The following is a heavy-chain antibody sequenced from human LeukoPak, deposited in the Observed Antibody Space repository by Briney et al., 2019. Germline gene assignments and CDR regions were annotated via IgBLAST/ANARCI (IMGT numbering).Heavy chain of an antibody. CDR2: ISSSSSTI. J-gene: IGHJ1*01. V-gene: IGHV3-48*01. D-gene: IGHD6-13*01. CDR1: GFTFSSYS. CDR3: ARDLAAGPFQH. Sequence: PGGSLRLSCAASGFTFSSYSMNWVRQAPGKGLEWVSYISSSSSTIYYADSVKGRFTISRDNAKNSLYLQMNSLRAEDTAVYYCARDLAAGPFQHWGQGTLVTVSS.